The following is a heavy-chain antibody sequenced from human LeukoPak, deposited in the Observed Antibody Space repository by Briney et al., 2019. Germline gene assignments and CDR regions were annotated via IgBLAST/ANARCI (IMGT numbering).Heavy chain of an antibody. CDR2: IWYDGRNK. CDR3: ARGGNSLDY. J-gene: IGHJ4*02. V-gene: IGHV3-33*01. Sequence: SGGSLRLSCVASGFTFSSYGMHWVRQAPGKGLEWVAVIWYDGRNKYYADSVKGRFTISRDKSNHTVYLQMSSLRAEDTAVYYCARGGNSLDYWGQGTLVTVSS. CDR1: GFTFSSYG. D-gene: IGHD4-23*01.